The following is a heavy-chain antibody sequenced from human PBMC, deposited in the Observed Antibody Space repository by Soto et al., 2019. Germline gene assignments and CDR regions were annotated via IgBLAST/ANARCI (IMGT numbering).Heavy chain of an antibody. J-gene: IGHJ6*02. Sequence: EVQLVESGGGLVQPGGSLRLSCAASGFTFSSYSMNWVRQAPGKGLEWVSYISSSSSTIYYADSVKGRFTISRDNAKNSLYLQMNSLRDEDTAVYYCARDAPMTTVPRVYYYGMDVWGQGTTVTVSS. CDR2: ISSSSSTI. CDR3: ARDAPMTTVPRVYYYGMDV. D-gene: IGHD4-4*01. CDR1: GFTFSSYS. V-gene: IGHV3-48*02.